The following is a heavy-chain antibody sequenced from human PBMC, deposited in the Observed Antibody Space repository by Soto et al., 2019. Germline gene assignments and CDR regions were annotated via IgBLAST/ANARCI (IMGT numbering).Heavy chain of an antibody. V-gene: IGHV5-10-1*01. Sequence: GESLKISCKGSGYSFTSYWISWVRQMPGKGLEWMGRIDPSDSYTNYSPSFQGHVTISADKSISTAYLQWSSLKASDTAMYYCASSGYYYDSSGYQYYYYYGMDVWGQGTTVTVSS. CDR3: ASSGYYYDSSGYQYYYYYGMDV. D-gene: IGHD3-22*01. J-gene: IGHJ6*02. CDR2: IDPSDSYT. CDR1: GYSFTSYW.